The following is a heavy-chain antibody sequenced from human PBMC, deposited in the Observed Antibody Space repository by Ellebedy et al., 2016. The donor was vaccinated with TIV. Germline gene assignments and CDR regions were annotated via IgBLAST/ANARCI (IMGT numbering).Heavy chain of an antibody. CDR1: GGTFSTYG. CDR3: ARDPTLYFYDRSGFYP. Sequence: ASVKVSCXASGGTFSTYGISWVRQAPGQGLEWMGGIIPVFGTRNYAQKSQGRVTITADDSTRTACMEVSSLRSEDTAVYYCARDPTLYFYDRSGFYPWGQGTLVTVSS. V-gene: IGHV1-69*13. D-gene: IGHD3-22*01. CDR2: IIPVFGTR. J-gene: IGHJ5*02.